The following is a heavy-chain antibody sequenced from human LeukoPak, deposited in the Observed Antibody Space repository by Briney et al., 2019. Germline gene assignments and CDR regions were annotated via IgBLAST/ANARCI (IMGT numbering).Heavy chain of an antibody. CDR3: ARRSQSGYHFDY. V-gene: IGHV1-3*01. Sequence: ASVKVSCKASGYTFTGYYMHWVRQAPGQRLEWMGWINAGNGNTKYSQKFQGRVTITRDTSASTAYMELSSLRSEDTAVYYCARRSQSGYHFDYWGQGTLVTVSS. J-gene: IGHJ4*02. D-gene: IGHD3-22*01. CDR2: INAGNGNT. CDR1: GYTFTGYY.